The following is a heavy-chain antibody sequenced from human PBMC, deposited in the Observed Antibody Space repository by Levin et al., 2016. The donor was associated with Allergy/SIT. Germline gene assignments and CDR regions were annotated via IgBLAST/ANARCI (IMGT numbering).Heavy chain of an antibody. CDR2: ISSSSSYI. Sequence: GGSLRLSCAASGFTFSSYSMNWVRQAPGKGLEWVSSISSSSSYIYYADSVKGRFTISRDNAKNSLYLQMNSLRAGDTAVYYCARDGGLRAGYYYGMDVWGQGTTVTVSS. CDR1: GFTFSSYS. V-gene: IGHV3-21*01. D-gene: IGHD3-16*01. CDR3: ARDGGLRAGYYYGMDV. J-gene: IGHJ6*02.